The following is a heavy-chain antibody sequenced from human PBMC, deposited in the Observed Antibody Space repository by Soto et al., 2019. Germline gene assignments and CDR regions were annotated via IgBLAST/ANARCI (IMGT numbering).Heavy chain of an antibody. Sequence: PGGSLRLSCAASGFTFSSYAMSWVRQAPGKGLEWVSAISGSGGSTYYADSVKGRFTISRDNSKNTLYLQMNSLRAEDTAVYYCAKAPGDDVSFGYYYGMDVWGQGTTVTVSS. CDR1: GFTFSSYA. CDR3: AKAPGDDVSFGYYYGMDV. J-gene: IGHJ6*02. D-gene: IGHD4-17*01. V-gene: IGHV3-23*01. CDR2: ISGSGGST.